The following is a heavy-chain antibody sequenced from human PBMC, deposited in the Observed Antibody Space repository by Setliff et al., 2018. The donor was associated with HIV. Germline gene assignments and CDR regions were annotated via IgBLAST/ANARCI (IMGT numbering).Heavy chain of an antibody. Sequence: LETLSLTCTVSGGPISSYYWSWIRQPPGKGLEWIGYIYYSGITNYNPSLKSRVSISSDAFKKQFSLRLTSVTAADTAVYYCARGTYYDFWTEYGGAAFDIWGQGTKVTVSS. CDR2: IYYSGIT. J-gene: IGHJ3*02. D-gene: IGHD3-3*01. V-gene: IGHV4-59*08. CDR1: GGPISSYY. CDR3: ARGTYYDFWTEYGGAAFDI.